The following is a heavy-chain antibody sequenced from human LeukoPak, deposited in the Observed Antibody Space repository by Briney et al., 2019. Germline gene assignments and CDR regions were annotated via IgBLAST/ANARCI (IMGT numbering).Heavy chain of an antibody. CDR1: GGSISSGDHY. Sequence: SETLSLTCTVSGGSISSGDHYWSPIGQPPGNGLEWIGYIYYSGSTYYSPSLKSRVTISVDTSKHQFSLKLNSVTAADTAVYYCARRVMVRGVTYYFDNWGQGTLVTVSS. V-gene: IGHV4-30-4*01. CDR2: IYYSGST. CDR3: ARRVMVRGVTYYFDN. D-gene: IGHD3-10*01. J-gene: IGHJ4*02.